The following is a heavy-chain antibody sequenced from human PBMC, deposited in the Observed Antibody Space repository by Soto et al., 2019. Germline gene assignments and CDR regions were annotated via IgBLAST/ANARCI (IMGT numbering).Heavy chain of an antibody. D-gene: IGHD4-17*01. V-gene: IGHV4-34*01. CDR2: INHSGST. Sequence: PSETLSLTCAVYGGSFSGYYWSWIRQPPGKGLEWIGEINHSGSTNYNPSLKSRVTISVDTSKNQFSLKLSSVTAADTAVYYCARVRGMTTVTTKTDRWYYYYYMDVWGKGTTVTVSS. CDR3: ARVRGMTTVTTKTDRWYYYYYMDV. J-gene: IGHJ6*03. CDR1: GGSFSGYY.